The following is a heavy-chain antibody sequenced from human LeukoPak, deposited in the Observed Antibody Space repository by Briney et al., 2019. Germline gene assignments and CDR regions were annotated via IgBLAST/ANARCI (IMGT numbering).Heavy chain of an antibody. Sequence: SETLSLTCAVYGGSFSGYYWSWIRQPPGKGLEWIGSIYYSGRTNYNPSLKSRLIISVDTFKNQFSLNLISVTAADTAVYYCARSRVLWFGNSHFDSWGQGSLVTVSS. CDR2: IYYSGRT. J-gene: IGHJ4*02. CDR3: ARSRVLWFGNSHFDS. V-gene: IGHV4-34*01. D-gene: IGHD3-10*01. CDR1: GGSFSGYY.